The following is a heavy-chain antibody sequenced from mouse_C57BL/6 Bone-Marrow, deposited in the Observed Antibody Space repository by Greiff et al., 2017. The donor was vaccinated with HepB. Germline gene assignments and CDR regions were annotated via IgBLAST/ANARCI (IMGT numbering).Heavy chain of an antibody. J-gene: IGHJ2*01. CDR1: GYAFSSSW. Sequence: VKLQQSGPELVKPGASVKISCKASGYAFSSSWMNWVKQRPGKGLEWIGRIYPGDGDTNYNGKFKGKATLTADKSSSTAYMQLSSLTSEDSAVYFCARGRGRTGYFDYWGQGTTLTVSS. D-gene: IGHD4-1*01. V-gene: IGHV1-82*01. CDR2: IYPGDGDT. CDR3: ARGRGRTGYFDY.